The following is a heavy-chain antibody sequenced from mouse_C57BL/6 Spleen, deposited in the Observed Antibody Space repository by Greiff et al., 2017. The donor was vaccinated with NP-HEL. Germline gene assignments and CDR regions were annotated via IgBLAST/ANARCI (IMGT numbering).Heavy chain of an antibody. D-gene: IGHD1-1*01. CDR2: INPNNGGT. J-gene: IGHJ3*01. V-gene: IGHV1-22*01. CDR1: GYTFTDYN. Sequence: EVQLQQSGPELVKPGASVKMSCKASGYTFTDYNMHWVKQSHGKSLEWIGYINPNNGGTSYNQKFKGKATLTVNKSSSTAYMGLRSLTSEDSAVYYCARDYGSRGWFAYWGQGTLVTVSA. CDR3: ARDYGSRGWFAY.